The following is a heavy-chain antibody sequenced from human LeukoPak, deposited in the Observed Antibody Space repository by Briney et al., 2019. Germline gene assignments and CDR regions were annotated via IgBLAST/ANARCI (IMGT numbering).Heavy chain of an antibody. CDR3: ARDGAYCSSSSCVLDY. V-gene: IGHV1-18*01. CDR1: GYTFTSYG. J-gene: IGHJ4*02. Sequence: ASVKVSCKASGYTFTSYGISWVRQAPGQGLEWMGWISAYNGDTNYAQKLQGRVTMTTDTSTSTAYMELRSLRSDDTAVYYCARDGAYCSSSSCVLDYWGQGTLVTVSS. CDR2: ISAYNGDT. D-gene: IGHD2-2*01.